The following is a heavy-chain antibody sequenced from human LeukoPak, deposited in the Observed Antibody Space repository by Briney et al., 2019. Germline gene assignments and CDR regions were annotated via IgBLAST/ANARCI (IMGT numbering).Heavy chain of an antibody. CDR2: ISGSGGST. CDR3: AKERVIYYDSSGYYAYFDY. CDR1: GFTFSSYA. Sequence: GGTLRLSCAASGFTFSSYAMSWVRQAPGKGLEWVSAISGSGGSTYYADSVKGRFTISRDNSKNTLYLQMNSLRTEDTAVYYCAKERVIYYDSSGYYAYFDYWGQGTLVTVSS. J-gene: IGHJ4*02. V-gene: IGHV3-23*01. D-gene: IGHD3-22*01.